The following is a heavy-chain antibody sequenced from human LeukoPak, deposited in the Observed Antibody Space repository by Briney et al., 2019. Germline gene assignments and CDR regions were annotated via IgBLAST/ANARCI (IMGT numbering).Heavy chain of an antibody. CDR2: IIPIFGTA. D-gene: IGHD3-10*01. J-gene: IGHJ6*03. CDR1: GGTFSSYA. Sequence: GASVKVSCKASGGTFSSYAISWVRQAPGQGLEWMGGIIPIFGTANYAQKFQGRVTITADESTSTAYMELSSLRSEDTAVYYCARGPTMVRGVPSYMDVWGKGTTVTISS. CDR3: ARGPTMVRGVPSYMDV. V-gene: IGHV1-69*13.